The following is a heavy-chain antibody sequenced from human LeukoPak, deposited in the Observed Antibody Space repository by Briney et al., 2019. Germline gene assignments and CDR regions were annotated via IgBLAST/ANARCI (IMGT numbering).Heavy chain of an antibody. CDR3: AKSGSYGYSYFDY. CDR2: IWYDGSNK. D-gene: IGHD5-18*01. CDR1: GFTFSSHG. Sequence: PGRSLRLSCAASGFTFSSHGMHWVRQAPGKGLEWVAVIWYDGSNKYYADSVKGRFTISRDNSKNTLYLQMNSLRAEDTAVYYCAKSGSYGYSYFDYWGQGTLVTVSS. V-gene: IGHV3-33*06. J-gene: IGHJ4*02.